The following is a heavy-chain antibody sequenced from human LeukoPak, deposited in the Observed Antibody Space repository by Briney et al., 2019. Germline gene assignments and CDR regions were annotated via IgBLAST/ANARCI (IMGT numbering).Heavy chain of an antibody. V-gene: IGHV1-2*02. Sequence: ASVKVSRKTSGYTFSDYYMHWVRQAPGQGLEWMGYIIPNSGGTTYAQKFQGRVTMTRDTSISAAYLDLSGLRSDDTAVYYCSTEDKYCSSSTCGDSWGQGTLVTVSS. CDR2: IIPNSGGT. J-gene: IGHJ4*02. CDR1: GYTFSDYY. CDR3: STEDKYCSSSTCGDS. D-gene: IGHD2-2*01.